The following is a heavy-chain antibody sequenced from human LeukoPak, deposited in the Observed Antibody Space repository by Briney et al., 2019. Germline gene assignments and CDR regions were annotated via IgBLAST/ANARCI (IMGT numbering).Heavy chain of an antibody. V-gene: IGHV5-51*07. CDR1: GDSFTSYW. Sequence: GESLKISCKGSGDSFTSYWIAWVHQMPGKGLEWMGIIYPGDSDTRYSPSFQGQVTIADDKSISTAYLQWSSLKASDTAIYYCARPAYSREYFEYWGQGTLVIVSS. D-gene: IGHD6-13*01. J-gene: IGHJ4*02. CDR2: IYPGDSDT. CDR3: ARPAYSREYFEY.